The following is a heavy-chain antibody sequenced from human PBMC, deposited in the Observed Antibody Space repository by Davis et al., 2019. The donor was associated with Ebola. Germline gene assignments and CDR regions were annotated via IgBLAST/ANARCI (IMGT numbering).Heavy chain of an antibody. D-gene: IGHD6-25*01. CDR1: GFTFSSYW. V-gene: IGHV3-21*06. CDR2: MTSDGLR. Sequence: GGSLRLSCAASGFTFSSYWMSWVRQAPGKGLEWVASMTSDGLRSYADFVEGRFTISSDGAHISLYLQLSDLRVDDTAVYYCAREGWAGSGRCLASWGQGTLVTVSP. J-gene: IGHJ4*02. CDR3: AREGWAGSGRCLAS.